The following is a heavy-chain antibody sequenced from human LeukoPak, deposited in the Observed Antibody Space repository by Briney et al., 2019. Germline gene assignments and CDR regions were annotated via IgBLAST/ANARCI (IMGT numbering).Heavy chain of an antibody. CDR1: GGSISSSSYY. D-gene: IGHD6-13*01. CDR2: IDYSGNT. J-gene: IGHJ4*02. Sequence: SETLSLTCTVSGGSISSSSYYWGWIRQPPGKGLEWIGNIDYSGNTYYNPSLKSRATVSVDTSKNQFSLKVSSVTAADTAVYYCASVAAAGTSPFDYWGQGTLVTVSS. CDR3: ASVAAAGTSPFDY. V-gene: IGHV4-39*01.